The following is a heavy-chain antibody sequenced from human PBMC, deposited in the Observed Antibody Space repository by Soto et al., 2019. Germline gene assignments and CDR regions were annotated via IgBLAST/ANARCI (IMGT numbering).Heavy chain of an antibody. D-gene: IGHD2-21*02. Sequence: DVQLLESGGGLVQPGGSLRLSCVASGFTFSSYAMSWVRQAPGKGLEWVSAISGSDDSTYYADSVKGRFTISRDNSKNTLYLHMYSLRAEDTAVYYCAKRVVTDYWGQGTLVTVSS. CDR2: ISGSDDST. V-gene: IGHV3-23*01. CDR3: AKRVVTDY. J-gene: IGHJ4*02. CDR1: GFTFSSYA.